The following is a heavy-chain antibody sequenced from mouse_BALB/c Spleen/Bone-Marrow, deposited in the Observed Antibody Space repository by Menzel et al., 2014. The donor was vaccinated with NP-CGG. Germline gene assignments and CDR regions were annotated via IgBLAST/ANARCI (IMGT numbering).Heavy chain of an antibody. V-gene: IGHV10S3*01. Sequence: EVMLVESGGGLVQPKGSLKLSCAASGFTFNTNAMNWVRQAPGKGLEWVARIRSKSNNYATYYADSVKDRFTISRDDSQTMLYLQMNNLKPEDTAIYYCVRDGSSSFAYWGQGTLVTVST. CDR1: GFTFNTNA. J-gene: IGHJ3*01. D-gene: IGHD1-1*01. CDR2: IRSKSNNYAT. CDR3: VRDGSSSFAY.